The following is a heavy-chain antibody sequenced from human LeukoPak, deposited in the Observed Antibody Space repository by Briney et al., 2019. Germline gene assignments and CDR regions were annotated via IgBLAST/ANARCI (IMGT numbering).Heavy chain of an antibody. CDR3: ARDEYRGAFDI. CDR2: ISYDGSNK. Sequence: PGRSLRLSCAASGFTFSSYAMHWVRQAPGKGLEWVAVISYDGSNKYYADSVKGRFTISRDNSKNSLYLQMNSLRAEDTALYYCARDEYRGAFDIWGQGTMVTVSS. CDR1: GFTFSSYA. D-gene: IGHD1-14*01. V-gene: IGHV3-30*04. J-gene: IGHJ3*02.